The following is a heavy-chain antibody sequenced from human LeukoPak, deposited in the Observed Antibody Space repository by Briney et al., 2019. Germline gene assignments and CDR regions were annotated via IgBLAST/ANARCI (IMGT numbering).Heavy chain of an antibody. CDR2: MNPNSGYT. CDR1: GYTFISYD. V-gene: IGHV1-8*01. Sequence: ASVKVSCKASGYTFISYDINWVRQATGQGLEWMGWMNPNSGYTGHAQKFQGRVTMTRNTSISTAYMELSSLGSEDTAVYYCARGPAASHRNWFDPWGQGTLVTVSS. CDR3: ARGPAASHRNWFDP. D-gene: IGHD2-15*01. J-gene: IGHJ5*02.